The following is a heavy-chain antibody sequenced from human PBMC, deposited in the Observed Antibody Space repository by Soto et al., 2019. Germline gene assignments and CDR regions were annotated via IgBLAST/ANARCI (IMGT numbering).Heavy chain of an antibody. Sequence: QVQLVESGGGVVQPGRSLRLSCAASGFTFSSYGMHWVRQAPGKGLEWVAVISYDGSNKYYADSVKGRFTISRDNSKNTLXLQMNSLRAEDTAVYYCAKDTEGYCSGGSCYGMDVWGQGTTVTVSS. V-gene: IGHV3-30*18. D-gene: IGHD2-15*01. J-gene: IGHJ6*02. CDR2: ISYDGSNK. CDR1: GFTFSSYG. CDR3: AKDTEGYCSGGSCYGMDV.